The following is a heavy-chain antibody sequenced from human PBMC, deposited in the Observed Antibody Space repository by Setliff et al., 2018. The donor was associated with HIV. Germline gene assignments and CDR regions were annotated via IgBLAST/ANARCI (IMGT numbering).Heavy chain of an antibody. CDR2: IYHGGST. J-gene: IGHJ3*02. CDR1: GGSISSNNW. V-gene: IGHV4-4*02. Sequence: SETLSLTCAVSGGSISSNNWWSWVRQPPGKGLEWIGEIYHGGSTNYNSSLKSRVTISVDKSKNQFSLKLSSVTAADTAVYYCARGDGEASFDIWGRGTMVTVSS. D-gene: IGHD3-10*01. CDR3: ARGDGEASFDI.